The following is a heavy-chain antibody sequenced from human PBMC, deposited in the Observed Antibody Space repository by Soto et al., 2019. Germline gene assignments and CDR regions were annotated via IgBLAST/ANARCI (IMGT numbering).Heavy chain of an antibody. CDR3: ARVGNSSSQTFTDGMDV. CDR1: GFTFISYG. CDR2: IWYDGSNK. D-gene: IGHD6-13*01. J-gene: IGHJ6*02. V-gene: IGHV3-33*01. Sequence: PGVSLRLSCAAAGFTFISYGMHWVRKAQGKGLEWVAVIWYDGSNKYYADSVKGRFTISRDNSKNTLYLQMNSLRAGDTAVYYCARVGNSSSQTFTDGMDVWGQGTTVTVSS.